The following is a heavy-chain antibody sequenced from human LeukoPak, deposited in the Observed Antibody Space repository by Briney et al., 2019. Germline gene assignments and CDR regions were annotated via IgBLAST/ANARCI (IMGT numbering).Heavy chain of an antibody. V-gene: IGHV3-53*01. J-gene: IGHJ4*02. D-gene: IGHD3-10*01. CDR2: IYSGGST. CDR3: ARDMGFGDLMGY. CDR1: GFTFSSYA. Sequence: GGSLRLSCAASGFTFSSYAMSWVRQAPGKGLEWVSVIYSGGSTYYADSVRGRFTISRDNSKNTLYLQMNGLRVEDTAVYYCARDMGFGDLMGYWGQGTLVTVSS.